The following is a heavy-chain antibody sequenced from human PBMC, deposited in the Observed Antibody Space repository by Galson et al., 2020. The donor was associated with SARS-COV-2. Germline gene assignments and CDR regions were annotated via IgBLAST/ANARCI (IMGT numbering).Heavy chain of an antibody. Sequence: GGSLRLSCAASGFTFSSYWMSWVRQAPGKGLEWVANIKQDGSEKYYVDSVKGRFTISRDNAKNSLYLQMNSLRAEDTAVYYCARDNYDFWSGSQPLDYWGQGTLVTVSS. J-gene: IGHJ4*02. D-gene: IGHD3-3*01. CDR2: IKQDGSEK. V-gene: IGHV3-7*01. CDR3: ARDNYDFWSGSQPLDY. CDR1: GFTFSSYW.